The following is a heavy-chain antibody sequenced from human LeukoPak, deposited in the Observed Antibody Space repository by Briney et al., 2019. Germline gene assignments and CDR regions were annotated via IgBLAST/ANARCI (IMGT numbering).Heavy chain of an antibody. Sequence: ASVKVPCKASGYTFTGYYMHWVRQAPGQGLEWMGRINPNSGGTNYAQKFQGRVTMTRDTSISTAYMELSRLRSDDTAVYYCARDEDYYDSSDGDYWGQGTLVTVSS. CDR2: INPNSGGT. CDR1: GYTFTGYY. D-gene: IGHD3-22*01. J-gene: IGHJ4*02. CDR3: ARDEDYYDSSDGDY. V-gene: IGHV1-2*06.